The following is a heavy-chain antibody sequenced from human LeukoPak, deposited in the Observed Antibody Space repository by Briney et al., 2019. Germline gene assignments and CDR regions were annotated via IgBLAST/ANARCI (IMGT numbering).Heavy chain of an antibody. CDR3: AAARLTGYHFAIY. J-gene: IGHJ4*02. Sequence: ASVEVSCKASEYTFTDYFMHWVRQAPGQGLEWMGWINPNSGGTNFAQKFQGRVTLTRDTSISSAYMELGRVRSDDTAVYYCAAARLTGYHFAIYWGQGTLVTVSS. V-gene: IGHV1-2*02. CDR1: EYTFTDYF. D-gene: IGHD3-9*01. CDR2: INPNSGGT.